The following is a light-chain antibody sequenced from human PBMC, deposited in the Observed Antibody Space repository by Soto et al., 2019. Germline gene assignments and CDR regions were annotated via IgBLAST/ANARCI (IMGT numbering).Light chain of an antibody. V-gene: IGKV1-5*01. CDR3: QQYNSYS. Sequence: DIQMTQSPSTLPASVGYRVTITCRASQSISNCLALYQEKPGTAXQVLIYHASTLQSAVPSRFSGSGSGTEFTLTISSLQPDDFATYYCQQYNSYSFGQGTKV. J-gene: IGKJ1*01. CDR1: QSISNC. CDR2: HAS.